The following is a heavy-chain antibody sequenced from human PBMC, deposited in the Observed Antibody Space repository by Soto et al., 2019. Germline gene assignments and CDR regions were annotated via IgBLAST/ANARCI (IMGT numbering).Heavy chain of an antibody. D-gene: IGHD3-3*01. CDR2: TYYRSKWYN. J-gene: IGHJ4*02. V-gene: IGHV6-1*01. CDR1: GDSVSSNSAA. Sequence: PSQTLSLTCAISGDSVSSNSAAWNWIRQSPSRGLEWLGRTYYRSKWYNDYAVSVKSRITINPDTSKNQFSLQLNSVTPEDTAVYYCVRGPSKGSSLFGPLDYWGQGTLVTVSS. CDR3: VRGPSKGSSLFGPLDY.